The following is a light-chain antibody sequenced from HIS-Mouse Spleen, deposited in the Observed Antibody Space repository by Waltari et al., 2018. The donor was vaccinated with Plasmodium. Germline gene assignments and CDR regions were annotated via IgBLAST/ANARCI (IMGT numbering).Light chain of an antibody. J-gene: IGLJ3*02. CDR2: EDS. Sequence: SYELTQPPSASVSPGQTARITCSGEALQKKSAYWYQQKSGQATVLVIYEDSKRPSGIPERFSGSSSGTMATLTISGAQVEDEADYYCYSTDSSGNHRVFGGGTKLTVL. CDR3: YSTDSSGNHRV. CDR1: ALQKKS. V-gene: IGLV3-10*01.